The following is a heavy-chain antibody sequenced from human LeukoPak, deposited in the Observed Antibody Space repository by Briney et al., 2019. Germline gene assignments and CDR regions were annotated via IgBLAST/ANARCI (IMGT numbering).Heavy chain of an antibody. Sequence: PGGSLRLSCVVSGVTVNSNYMTWVRQAPGKGLEWVSVIYRGGDSYYAESVKGRFTISRDNSKNTLYLQMNNLRAEDTAVYYCAREGSSWLPEYWGQGTLVTISS. D-gene: IGHD6-13*01. CDR2: IYRGGDS. J-gene: IGHJ4*02. V-gene: IGHV3-53*01. CDR1: GVTVNSNY. CDR3: AREGSSWLPEY.